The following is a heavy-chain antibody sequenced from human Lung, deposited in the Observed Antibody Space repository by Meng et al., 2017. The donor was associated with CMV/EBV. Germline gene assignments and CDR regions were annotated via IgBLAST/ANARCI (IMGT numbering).Heavy chain of an antibody. Sequence: SXAASDFTVSSNYMSWGRQAPGKGLEWVALIYSGGTTYYADPVKGGCTITRDNSKNTLYLQMNSLRAEDTAVYYCTRVFGSGSQRYGGYYGMDVWXQGTTVTVSS. CDR3: TRVFGSGSQRYGGYYGMDV. J-gene: IGHJ6*02. D-gene: IGHD3-10*01. CDR2: IYSGGTT. CDR1: DFTVSSNY. V-gene: IGHV3-53*01.